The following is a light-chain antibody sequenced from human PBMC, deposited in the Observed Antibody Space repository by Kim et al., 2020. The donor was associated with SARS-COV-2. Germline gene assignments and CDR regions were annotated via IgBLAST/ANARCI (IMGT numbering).Light chain of an antibody. Sequence: DIVMTQSPATLSVSPGERAALSCRASQSVNINLAWYQQKPGQAPRLLIYGASGRATGIPARFSGSGSGTDFTLTVSSLQSEDVAVYYCQKYDNWPLTFGGGTKVDIK. V-gene: IGKV3D-15*01. CDR3: QKYDNWPLT. CDR1: QSVNIN. J-gene: IGKJ4*01. CDR2: GAS.